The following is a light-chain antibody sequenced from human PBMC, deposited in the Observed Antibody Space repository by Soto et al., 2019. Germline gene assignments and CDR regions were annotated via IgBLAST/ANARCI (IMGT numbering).Light chain of an antibody. CDR3: QHQGT. V-gene: IGKV3-15*01. J-gene: IGKJ2*01. Sequence: EIVMTQSPATLSVSPGERATLSCRASQSVSSNLAWYQQKPGQAPRLLIYGASTRATGIPARFSGSGSGTEFTLTISSLQSEDFAVYYCQHQGTFGQGTQLEIK. CDR1: QSVSSN. CDR2: GAS.